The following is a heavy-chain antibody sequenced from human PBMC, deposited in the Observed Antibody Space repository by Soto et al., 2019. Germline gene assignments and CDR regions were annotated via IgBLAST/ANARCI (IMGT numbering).Heavy chain of an antibody. J-gene: IGHJ5*02. V-gene: IGHV3-15*01. CDR1: GFIFKNAW. D-gene: IGHD3-22*01. CDR3: TPILELTKPQYYYDTSGLNWFDP. Sequence: EVQLVESGGGLVRPGGSLRLSCSPSGFIFKNAWMSWVRQAPGKGLEWVGRIKSKTDGGTTDYAAPVKGRFTISRDDSKNTVFLQMNSMKIEDTAVYYCTPILELTKPQYYYDTSGLNWFDPWGQGTLVTVSS. CDR2: IKSKTDGGTT.